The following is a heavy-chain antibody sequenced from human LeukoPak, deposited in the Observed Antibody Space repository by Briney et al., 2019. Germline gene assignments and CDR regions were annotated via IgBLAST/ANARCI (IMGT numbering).Heavy chain of an antibody. V-gene: IGHV4-38-2*02. J-gene: IGHJ5*02. CDR1: GYSISSGYY. Sequence: SETLSLTCTVSGYSISSGYYWGWIRQPPGKGLEWIGSIYHSGSTYYNPSLKSRVTISVDTSKNQFSLKLSSVTAADTAVYYCARGAVTTNRLNWFDPWGQGTLVTVSS. CDR2: IYHSGST. D-gene: IGHD4-17*01. CDR3: ARGAVTTNRLNWFDP.